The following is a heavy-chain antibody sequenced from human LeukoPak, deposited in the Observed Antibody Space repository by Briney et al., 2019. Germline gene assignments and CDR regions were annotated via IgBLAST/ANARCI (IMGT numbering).Heavy chain of an antibody. CDR1: GFTFSNYW. V-gene: IGHV3-74*01. CDR2: INTDGSST. D-gene: IGHD4-23*01. Sequence: GRSLRLSCAASGFTFSNYWMHWVRQTPGKGLVWVSRINTDGSSTSYADSVKGRFTISRDNAKNTLYLQMNSLRAEDTAVYYCAREDDDYGGNPFDYWGQGTLVTVSS. J-gene: IGHJ4*02. CDR3: AREDDDYGGNPFDY.